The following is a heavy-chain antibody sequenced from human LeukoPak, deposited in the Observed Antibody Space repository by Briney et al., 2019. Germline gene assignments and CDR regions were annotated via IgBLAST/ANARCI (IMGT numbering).Heavy chain of an antibody. D-gene: IGHD3-3*01. Sequence: NPSETLSLTCTVSGGSISSYYWSWIRQPPGKGLEWLGYIYYSGSTNYNPSLKSRVTISVDTSKNQFSLKLSSVTAADTAVYYCARNTDYDFWSGYYTLDYWGQGTLVTVSS. CDR1: GGSISSYY. J-gene: IGHJ4*02. CDR3: ARNTDYDFWSGYYTLDY. V-gene: IGHV4-59*01. CDR2: IYYSGST.